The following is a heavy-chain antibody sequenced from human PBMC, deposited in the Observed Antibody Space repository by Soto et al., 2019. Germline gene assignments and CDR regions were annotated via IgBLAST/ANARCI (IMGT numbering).Heavy chain of an antibody. J-gene: IGHJ4*02. CDR3: ARGRGLTGYSSSWYDY. Sequence: SESLSLTRAVYGGSFSDYYWSWTRQPPGKGLEWIGEINHSGSTNYNPSLKSRVTISVDTSKNQFSLKLSSVTAADTAVYYCARGRGLTGYSSSWYDYWAREPWSPSP. CDR1: GGSFSDYY. CDR2: INHSGST. D-gene: IGHD6-13*01. V-gene: IGHV4-34*01.